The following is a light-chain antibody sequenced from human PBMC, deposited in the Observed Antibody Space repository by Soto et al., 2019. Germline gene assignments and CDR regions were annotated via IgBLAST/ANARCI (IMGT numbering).Light chain of an antibody. CDR3: QQYTTSPLT. Sequence: EIVLTQSPGTLSLSPGERATLYCRASQSVGSNYLAWYQQKPGKAPRVLIYGASSRTTGIPDRFSGSGSGADFTLTISRLEPEDFAVYYCQQYTTSPLTFGPGTKVDIK. CDR2: GAS. J-gene: IGKJ3*01. CDR1: QSVGSNY. V-gene: IGKV3-20*01.